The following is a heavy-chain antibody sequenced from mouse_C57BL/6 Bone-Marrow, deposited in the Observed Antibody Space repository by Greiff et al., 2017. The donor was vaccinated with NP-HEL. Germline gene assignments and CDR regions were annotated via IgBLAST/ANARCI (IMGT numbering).Heavy chain of an antibody. CDR3: ARGGAGWLLRGYAMDY. CDR2: IDPSDSYT. J-gene: IGHJ4*01. D-gene: IGHD2-3*01. CDR1: GYTFTSYW. V-gene: IGHV1-69*01. Sequence: VQLQQPGAELVMPGASVKLSCKASGYTFTSYWMHWVKQRPGQGLEWIGEIDPSDSYTNSNQKFTGKSTLPVDKSSSTAYMQLNSLTSEDSAVYYCARGGAGWLLRGYAMDYWGQGTSVTVSS.